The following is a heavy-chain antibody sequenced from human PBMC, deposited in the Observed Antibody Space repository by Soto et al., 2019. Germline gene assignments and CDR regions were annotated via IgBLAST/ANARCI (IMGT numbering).Heavy chain of an antibody. V-gene: IGHV3-23*01. Sequence: GGSLRLSCVTSRFGFNTFAMSWVRQAPGKGLEWVSAINGGGENTYYADSVKGRFTISRDNSKNTLYLQMDSLRAEDAAVYYCAKDRSLVRGPMHYWGQGTLVTVSS. CDR2: INGGGENT. J-gene: IGHJ4*02. CDR1: RFGFNTFA. D-gene: IGHD3-10*01. CDR3: AKDRSLVRGPMHY.